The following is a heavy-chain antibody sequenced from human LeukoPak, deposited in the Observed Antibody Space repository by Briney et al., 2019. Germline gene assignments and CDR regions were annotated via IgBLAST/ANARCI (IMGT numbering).Heavy chain of an antibody. CDR1: EFIFSSYV. D-gene: IGHD4-23*01. V-gene: IGHV3-23*01. J-gene: IGHJ4*02. Sequence: PGGSLRLSCAAFEFIFSSYVMSWVRQAPGKGLEWVSSISGSGDITYYADSVKGRFTTSRDNSKNTLFLQMNSLRAEDTAVYYCARDRVRYGGNSGLDYWGQGTLVTVSS. CDR2: ISGSGDIT. CDR3: ARDRVRYGGNSGLDY.